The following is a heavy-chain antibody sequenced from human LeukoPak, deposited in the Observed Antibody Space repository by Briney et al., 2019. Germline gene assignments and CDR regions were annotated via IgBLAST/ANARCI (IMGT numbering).Heavy chain of an antibody. J-gene: IGHJ4*02. D-gene: IGHD3-10*01. CDR2: INHSGST. Sequence: PSETLSLTCAVYGGSFSGYYWSWIRQPPGKGLEWIGEINHSGSTNYNPSLKSRVTISVDTSKNQFSLKLSSVTAADTAVYYCARGLYGSGRNWGQGTLVTVSS. V-gene: IGHV4-34*01. CDR3: ARGLYGSGRN. CDR1: GGSFSGYY.